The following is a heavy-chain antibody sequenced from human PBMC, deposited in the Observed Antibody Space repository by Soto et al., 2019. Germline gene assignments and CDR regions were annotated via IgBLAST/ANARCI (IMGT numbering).Heavy chain of an antibody. V-gene: IGHV3-30-3*01. CDR1: GFTFASYA. J-gene: IGHJ6*02. CDR2: ISYDGSNE. D-gene: IGHD2-15*01. CDR3: ARDRVAAARFYYYSMDV. Sequence: QVQLVESGGGVVQPGRSLRLSCAASGFTFASYAIHWVRQAPGKGLEWVAVISYDGSNEFYADSVKGRFTISRDTSKNTLYLQMNSLRPEDTAVYYCARDRVAAARFYYYSMDVWGQGTTVTVSS.